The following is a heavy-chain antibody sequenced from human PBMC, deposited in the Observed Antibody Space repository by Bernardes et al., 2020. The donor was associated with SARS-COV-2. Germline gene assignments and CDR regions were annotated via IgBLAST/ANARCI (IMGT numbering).Heavy chain of an antibody. CDR2: VHYSGST. CDR3: AGFCGGGKCPDR. J-gene: IGHJ4*01. Sequence: SETLSLTCTVSGGSIRSYYWTWIRQPPGKGLEWVGNVHYSGSTNDNASLRSRLSMSLDTSHNEVSLRLRSVNAADTAVYYCAGFCGGGKCPDRWGQGTLVTVAS. CDR1: GGSIRSYY. V-gene: IGHV4-59*01. D-gene: IGHD2-15*01.